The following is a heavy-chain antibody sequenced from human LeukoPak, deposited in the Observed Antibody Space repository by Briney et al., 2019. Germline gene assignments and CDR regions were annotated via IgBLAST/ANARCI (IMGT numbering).Heavy chain of an antibody. J-gene: IGHJ3*02. V-gene: IGHV3-23*01. CDR1: GFTFSSYS. D-gene: IGHD5-18*01. Sequence: GGSLRLSCAASGFTFSSYSMSWVRQAPGKGLEWVSAISGSGGSTYYADSVKGRFTISRDNSKNTLYLQMNSLRAEDTAVYYCARARSSYGYGDAFDIWGQGTMVTVSS. CDR3: ARARSSYGYGDAFDI. CDR2: ISGSGGST.